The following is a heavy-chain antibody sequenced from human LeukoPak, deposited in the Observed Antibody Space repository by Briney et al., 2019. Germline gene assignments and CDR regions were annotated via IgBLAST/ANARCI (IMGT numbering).Heavy chain of an antibody. CDR1: GFTFGDYA. CDR2: IRSKAYGGTT. Sequence: GGSLRLSXTASGFTFGDYAMSWVRQAPGKGLEWVGFIRSKAYGGTTEYAASVKGRFTISRDDSKSIAYLQMNSLETEDTAVYYCTRERDGLDYWGQGTLVTVSS. CDR3: TRERDGLDY. V-gene: IGHV3-49*04. J-gene: IGHJ4*02. D-gene: IGHD5-24*01.